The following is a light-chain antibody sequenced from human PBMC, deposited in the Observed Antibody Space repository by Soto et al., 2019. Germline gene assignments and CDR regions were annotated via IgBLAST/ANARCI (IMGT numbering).Light chain of an antibody. CDR1: SSDVGGYNY. Sequence: QSVLTQPRSVSGSPGQSVTISCTGTSSDVGGYNYVSWYQQHPGKAPKLMIYDVSKRPSGVPDRFSGSKSGNTASLTISGLQAEDEADYYCCSYEGSYNFIFYVFGTGTKVTVL. V-gene: IGLV2-11*01. CDR2: DVS. J-gene: IGLJ1*01. CDR3: CSYEGSYNFIFYV.